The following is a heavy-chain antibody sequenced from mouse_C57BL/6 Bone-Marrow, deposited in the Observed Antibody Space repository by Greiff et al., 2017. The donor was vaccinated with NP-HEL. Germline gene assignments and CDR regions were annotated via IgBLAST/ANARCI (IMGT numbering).Heavy chain of an antibody. CDR1: GFTFSDYY. Sequence: DVKLVESEGGLVQPGSSMKLSCTASGFTFSDYYMAWVRQVPEKGLEWVANINYDGSSTYYLDSLKSRFIISRDNAKNILYLQMSSLKSEDTATYYCARVGVTPFDYWGQGTTLTVSS. V-gene: IGHV5-16*01. CDR2: INYDGSST. J-gene: IGHJ2*01. D-gene: IGHD2-3*01. CDR3: ARVGVTPFDY.